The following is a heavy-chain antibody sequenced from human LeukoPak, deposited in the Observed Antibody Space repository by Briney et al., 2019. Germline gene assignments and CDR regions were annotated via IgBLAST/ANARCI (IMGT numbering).Heavy chain of an antibody. CDR2: ISGSGGST. D-gene: IGHD5-12*01. V-gene: IGHV3-23*01. CDR1: GFTFSSYA. J-gene: IGHJ4*02. CDR3: AKADGYSGYDFLGGYYFDY. Sequence: SGGSLRLSCAASGFTFSSYAMSWVRQAPGKGLEWVSAISGSGGSTYYADSVKGRFTISRDNSKNTLYLQMNSLRAEDTAVYYCAKADGYSGYDFLGGYYFDYWGQGTLVTVSS.